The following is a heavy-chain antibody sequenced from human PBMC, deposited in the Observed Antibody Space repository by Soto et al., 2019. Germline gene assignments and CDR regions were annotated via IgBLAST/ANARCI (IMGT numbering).Heavy chain of an antibody. CDR3: ARTDCSSTSCYNYYYYGMDV. D-gene: IGHD2-2*01. V-gene: IGHV1-3*01. CDR1: GYSFTKYG. Sequence: ASVKVSCKTSGYSFTKYGLHWLRQAPGQRLGWMGWINPGNGDTKYSQKFQGRVTITRDTSATTAYMELSSLRSEDSAVFYCARTDCSSTSCYNYYYYGMDVWGQGTTVTVSS. CDR2: INPGNGDT. J-gene: IGHJ6*02.